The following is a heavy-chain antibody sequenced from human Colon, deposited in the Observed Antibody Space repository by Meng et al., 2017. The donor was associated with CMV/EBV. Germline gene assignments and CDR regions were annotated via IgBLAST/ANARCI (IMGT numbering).Heavy chain of an antibody. CDR3: ARHAWPGDPPMEVTPGDY. V-gene: IGHV5-51*01. J-gene: IGHJ4*02. CDR1: GYSFTNYW. D-gene: IGHD2-21*02. Sequence: GESLKISCQGSGYSFTNYWIGWVRQMPGKGLEWMGIIFPGDSDTRYSPSFQGQVTISVDKSITTAYLQWSSLKASDTAMYYCARHAWPGDPPMEVTPGDYRGQGTLVTVSS. CDR2: IFPGDSDT.